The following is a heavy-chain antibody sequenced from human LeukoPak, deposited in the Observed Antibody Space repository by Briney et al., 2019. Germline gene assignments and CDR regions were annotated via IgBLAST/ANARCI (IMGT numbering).Heavy chain of an antibody. D-gene: IGHD3-10*01. CDR1: GYTFTSYG. CDR3: ARDVAIVVRGAFDY. V-gene: IGHV1-18*04. CDR2: ISAYNGNT. Sequence: ASVKVSCKASGYTFTSYGISWVPQDTGQGLEWMGWISAYNGNTNYAQKLQGRVTMTTDTSTSTAYMELRSLRSDDTAVYYCARDVAIVVRGAFDYWGQGTLVTVSS. J-gene: IGHJ4*02.